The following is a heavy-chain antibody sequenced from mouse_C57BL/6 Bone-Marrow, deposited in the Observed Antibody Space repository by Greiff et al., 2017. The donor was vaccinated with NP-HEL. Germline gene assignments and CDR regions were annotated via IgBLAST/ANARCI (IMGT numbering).Heavy chain of an antibody. D-gene: IGHD1-1*01. Sequence: VQLQQPGAELVKPGASVKLSCKASGYTFTSYWMQWVKQRPGQGLEWIGEIDPSDSYTNYNQKFKGKATLTVATSSSTAYMKLRSLTSEDSEVYYCARDGYYGSFDYWGQGTTLTVSS. V-gene: IGHV1-50*01. CDR2: IDPSDSYT. CDR3: ARDGYYGSFDY. J-gene: IGHJ2*01. CDR1: GYTFTSYW.